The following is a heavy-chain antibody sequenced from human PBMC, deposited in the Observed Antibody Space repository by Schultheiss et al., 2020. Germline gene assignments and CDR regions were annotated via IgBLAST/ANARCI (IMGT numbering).Heavy chain of an antibody. J-gene: IGHJ4*02. CDR1: GFTLSSRA. CDR3: ARDGGSSIIPGY. CDR2: IYSGGST. Sequence: GGSLRLSCVASGFTLSSRAMSWVRQAPGKGLEWVSVIYSGGSTYYADSVKGRFTISRDNSKNMVYLQMNSLRAEDTAVYYCARDGGSSIIPGYWGQGTLVTVSS. V-gene: IGHV3-66*01. D-gene: IGHD2-15*01.